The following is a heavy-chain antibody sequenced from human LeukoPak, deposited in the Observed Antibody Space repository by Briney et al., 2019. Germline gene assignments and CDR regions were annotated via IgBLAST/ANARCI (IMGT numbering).Heavy chain of an antibody. J-gene: IGHJ4*02. D-gene: IGHD5-24*01. Sequence: GGSLRLSCAASGFTFSNYWMNWVRQAPGKGLEWVANIKEDGSDKYYVDSVKGRFSISKDNAKNSLYLQMNSLRAEDTAVYYCARDLKMATALWPVDYWGQGTLVTVSS. CDR1: GFTFSNYW. CDR3: ARDLKMATALWPVDY. V-gene: IGHV3-7*01. CDR2: IKEDGSDK.